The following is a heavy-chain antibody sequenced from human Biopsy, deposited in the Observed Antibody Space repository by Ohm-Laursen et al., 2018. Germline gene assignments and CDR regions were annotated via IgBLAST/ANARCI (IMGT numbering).Heavy chain of an antibody. J-gene: IGHJ4*02. CDR2: ISSSGNTE. Sequence: LSLTCTVSGGSVSSNTNHWAWIRQAPGKGLDWVSYISSSGNTEKYADSVKGRFTISRDNAKQSVHLQMNSLRAEDTAVYYCVTEVGGVSSWYNNWGQGTLVTVSS. V-gene: IGHV3-11*01. CDR1: GGSVSSNTNH. CDR3: VTEVGGVSSWYNN. D-gene: IGHD6-13*01.